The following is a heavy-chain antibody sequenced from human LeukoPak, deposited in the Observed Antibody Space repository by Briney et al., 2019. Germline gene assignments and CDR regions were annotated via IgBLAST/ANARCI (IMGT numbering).Heavy chain of an antibody. CDR1: GYTFTSYD. V-gene: IGHV1-8*03. CDR2: MNPNSGNT. CDR3: ARGSTARYYYDSSGYYRGAVDY. Sequence: ASVTVSCKASGYTFTSYDINWVRQATGQGLEWMGWMNPNSGNTGYAQKFRGRVTITRNTAISTAYMELSSLRSEDTAVYYCARGSTARYYYDSSGYYRGAVDYWGQGTLVTISS. J-gene: IGHJ4*02. D-gene: IGHD3-22*01.